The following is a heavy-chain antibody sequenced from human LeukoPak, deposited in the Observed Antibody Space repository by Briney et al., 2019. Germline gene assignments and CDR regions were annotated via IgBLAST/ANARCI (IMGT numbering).Heavy chain of an antibody. CDR1: GGSISSSNW. D-gene: IGHD2-15*01. CDR2: IYHSGST. J-gene: IGHJ6*03. Sequence: PSGTLSLTCAVSGGSISSSNWWSWVRQPPGKGLEWIGEIYHSGSTNYNPSLKSRVTISVDKSKNQFSLKLSSVTAADTAVYYCARHCSGGSRYYYYYYYMDVWGKGTTVTISS. CDR3: ARHCSGGSRYYYYYYYMDV. V-gene: IGHV4-4*02.